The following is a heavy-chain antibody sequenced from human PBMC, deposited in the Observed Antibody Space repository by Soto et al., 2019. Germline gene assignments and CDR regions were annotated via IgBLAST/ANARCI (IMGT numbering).Heavy chain of an antibody. V-gene: IGHV4-59*07. D-gene: IGHD6-19*01. J-gene: IGHJ4*02. CDR3: ARSPSWTVAGHYFDY. CDR1: GGSISSYY. CDR2: IYYSGST. Sequence: PSDTLSLTCTVSGGSISSYYWSWIRQPPGKGLEWIGYIYYSGSTNYNPSLKSRVTISVDTSKNQFSLKLSSVTAADTAVYYCARSPSWTVAGHYFDYWGQGTLVTVSS.